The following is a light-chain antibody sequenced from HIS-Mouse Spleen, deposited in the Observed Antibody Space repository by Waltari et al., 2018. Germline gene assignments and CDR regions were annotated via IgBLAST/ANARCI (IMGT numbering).Light chain of an antibody. CDR2: EGS. CDR3: CSYAGSSTWV. Sequence: QSALTQPASVFGSPGHSIPLSCTGTRSCVGRYNLFPWYQQPPGKAPKLMIYEGSKRPSGVSNRFSGSKSGNTASLTISGLQAEDEADYYCCSYAGSSTWVFGGGTKLTVL. V-gene: IGLV2-23*01. CDR1: RSCVGRYNL. J-gene: IGLJ3*02.